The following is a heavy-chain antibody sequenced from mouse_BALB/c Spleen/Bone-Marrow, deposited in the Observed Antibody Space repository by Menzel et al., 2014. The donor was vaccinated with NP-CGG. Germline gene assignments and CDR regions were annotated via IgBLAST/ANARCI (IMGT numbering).Heavy chain of an antibody. Sequence: EVMLVESGGGLVQPGGSLRLSCETSGFTFTDYYMNWVRQPPGKALEWLGFIRNKANGYTTEYSASVKGRSTISRDNSQSILYLQMNTLRAEDSATYYCARDIGRLLFDYWGQGTTLTVSS. CDR3: ARDIGRLLFDY. J-gene: IGHJ2*01. V-gene: IGHV7-3*02. CDR1: GFTFTDYY. D-gene: IGHD1-2*01. CDR2: IRNKANGYTT.